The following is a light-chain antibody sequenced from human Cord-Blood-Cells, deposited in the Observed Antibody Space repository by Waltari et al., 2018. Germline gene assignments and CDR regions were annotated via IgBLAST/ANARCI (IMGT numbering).Light chain of an antibody. CDR1: ESISSY. CDR3: QQSYITPYS. Sequence: DIQMTHSPSSLSASIGDRVTITCRASESISSYLNLYQQKAGKAPKLLIYAASRLQSGVPSRFSGRGSVTDFTLTISSLQPEEFATYYCQQSYITPYSFGQGTKLEIK. CDR2: AAS. J-gene: IGKJ2*03. V-gene: IGKV1-39*01.